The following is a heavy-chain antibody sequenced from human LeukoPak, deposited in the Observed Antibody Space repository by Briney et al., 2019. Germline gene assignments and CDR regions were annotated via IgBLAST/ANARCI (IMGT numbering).Heavy chain of an antibody. J-gene: IGHJ4*02. CDR2: FDPEDGET. Sequence: ASVKVSCKASGYTFTSYGISWVRQAPGKGLEWMGGFDPEDGETIYAQKFQGRVTMTTDTSTSTAYMELRSLRSDDTAVYYCARELEQWLTYYYFDYWGQGTLVTVSS. CDR1: GYTFTSYG. V-gene: IGHV1-18*01. CDR3: ARELEQWLTYYYFDY. D-gene: IGHD6-19*01.